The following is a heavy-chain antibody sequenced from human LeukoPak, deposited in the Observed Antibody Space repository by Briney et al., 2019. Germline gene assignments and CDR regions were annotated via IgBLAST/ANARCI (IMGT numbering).Heavy chain of an antibody. J-gene: IGHJ4*02. V-gene: IGHV3-23*01. Sequence: GGSLRLYCAASGFTFSSYAMSWVRQAPGKGLDLVSAISGSGGSTYYADSVKGRFTISRDNSKNTLYLQMNSLRAEDTAVYYCAKEKGFSSGWEHFDYWGQGTLVTVSS. D-gene: IGHD6-19*01. CDR1: GFTFSSYA. CDR3: AKEKGFSSGWEHFDY. CDR2: ISGSGGST.